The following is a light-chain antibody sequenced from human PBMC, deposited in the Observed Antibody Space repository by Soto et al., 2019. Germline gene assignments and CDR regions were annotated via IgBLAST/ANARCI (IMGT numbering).Light chain of an antibody. CDR2: SHN. Sequence: QSLLTQPPSASGTPGQRVTISCSGSSSNIGSNTVNWYQQLPGTAPKLLIYSHNQRPSGVPDRFSGSKSGTSASLAISGLQSEDEADYYCAAWDDSLNGYVFGTGTKVTVL. CDR3: AAWDDSLNGYV. CDR1: SSNIGSNT. V-gene: IGLV1-44*01. J-gene: IGLJ1*01.